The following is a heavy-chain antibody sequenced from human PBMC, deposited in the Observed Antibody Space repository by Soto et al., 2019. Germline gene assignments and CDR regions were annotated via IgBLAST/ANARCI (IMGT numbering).Heavy chain of an antibody. CDR2: IYYSGST. D-gene: IGHD3-10*01. Sequence: PSETLSLTCTVSGGSISSYYWSWIRQPPGKGLEWIGYIYYSGSTNYNPSLKSRVTISVDTSKNQFSLKLSSVTAADTAVYYCARARPFGGWFDPWGQGTLVTVSS. CDR3: ARARPFGGWFDP. V-gene: IGHV4-59*01. CDR1: GGSISSYY. J-gene: IGHJ5*02.